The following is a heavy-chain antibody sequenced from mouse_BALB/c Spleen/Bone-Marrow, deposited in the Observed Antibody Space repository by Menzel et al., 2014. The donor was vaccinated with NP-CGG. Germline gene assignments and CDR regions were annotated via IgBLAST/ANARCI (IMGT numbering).Heavy chain of an antibody. D-gene: IGHD1-1*01. Sequence: QVHVKQSVAELVRPGASVKLSCKASGYTFTSYWINWVKQRPGQGLEWIGNIYPSDSYTNYNQKFKDQATLTVDKSSSTAYMHLTSPTSEDSAVYYCTRGDYYGSSSFAYWGQGTLVTVSA. CDR3: TRGDYYGSSSFAY. J-gene: IGHJ3*01. CDR2: IYPSDSYT. CDR1: GYTFTSYW. V-gene: IGHV1-69*02.